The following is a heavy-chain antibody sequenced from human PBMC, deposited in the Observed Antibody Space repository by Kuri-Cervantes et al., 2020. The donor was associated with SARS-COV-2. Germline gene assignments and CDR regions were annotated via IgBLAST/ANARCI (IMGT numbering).Heavy chain of an antibody. V-gene: IGHV3-30*18. J-gene: IGHJ6*02. CDR2: ISYDGSNK. CDR3: AKDAGDKGMDV. Sequence: LSLTCAASGFTFSSYGMHWVRQAPGKGLEWVAVISYDGSNKYYADSVKGRFTISRDNSKNTLYLQMNSLRAEDTAVYYCAKDAGDKGMDVWGQGTTVTVSS. CDR1: GFTFSSYG.